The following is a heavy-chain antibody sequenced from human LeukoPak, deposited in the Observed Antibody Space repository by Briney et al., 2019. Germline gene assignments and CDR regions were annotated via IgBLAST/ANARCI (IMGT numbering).Heavy chain of an antibody. V-gene: IGHV3-74*01. J-gene: IGHJ4*02. CDR3: AKDYDYVWGSYRIDY. CDR2: INSDGSST. Sequence: PGGSLRLSCAASGFAFSNQAMGWVRQASGKGLVWVSRINSDGSSTSYADSVKGRFTISRDNSKNTLYLQMNSLRAEDTAVYYCAKDYDYVWGSYRIDYWGQGTLVTVSS. D-gene: IGHD3-16*02. CDR1: GFAFSNQA.